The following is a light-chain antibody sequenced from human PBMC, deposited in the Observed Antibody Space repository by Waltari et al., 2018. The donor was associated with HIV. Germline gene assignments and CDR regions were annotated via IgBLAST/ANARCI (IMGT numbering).Light chain of an antibody. Sequence: QSVLTQPPSASGTPGPRGSIPCSGARFDIGTNYVYWYHQLPGTAPKLLIYRNNQRPSGVPDRFSASKSGTSAALAISGLRSEDEADYYCAAWDVSLRGAYVFGTGTKVAVL. CDR3: AAWDVSLRGAYV. CDR1: RFDIGTNY. CDR2: RNN. J-gene: IGLJ1*01. V-gene: IGLV1-47*01.